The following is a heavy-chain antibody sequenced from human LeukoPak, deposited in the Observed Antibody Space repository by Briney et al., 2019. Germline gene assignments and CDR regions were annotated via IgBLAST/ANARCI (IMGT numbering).Heavy chain of an antibody. CDR3: AVPLVVVAATNGMDV. J-gene: IGHJ6*02. Sequence: ASVKVSCKASGGTFSSYAISWVRQAPGQGLEWMGRIIPIFGIANYAQKFQGRVTITADKSTSTAYMELSSLRSEDTAVYYGAVPLVVVAATNGMDVWGQGTRVTVT. CDR2: IIPIFGIA. CDR1: GGTFSSYA. V-gene: IGHV1-69*04. D-gene: IGHD2-15*01.